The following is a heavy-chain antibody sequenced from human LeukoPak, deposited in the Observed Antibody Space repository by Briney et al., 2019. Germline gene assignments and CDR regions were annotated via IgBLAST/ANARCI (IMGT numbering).Heavy chain of an antibody. V-gene: IGHV1-18*01. D-gene: IGHD6-13*01. CDR1: GFTFTSYG. Sequence: PGGSLRLSCAASGFTFTSYGISWVRQAPGQGLEWMGWISAYNGNTNYAQKLQGRVTMTTDTSTSTAYMELRSLRSDDTAVYYCARYSSSSSFDLWGRGTLVTVSS. CDR2: ISAYNGNT. J-gene: IGHJ2*01. CDR3: ARYSSSSSFDL.